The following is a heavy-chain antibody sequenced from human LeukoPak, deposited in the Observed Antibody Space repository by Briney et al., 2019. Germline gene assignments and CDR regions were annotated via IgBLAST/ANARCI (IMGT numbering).Heavy chain of an antibody. J-gene: IGHJ4*02. V-gene: IGHV3-48*03. CDR3: ARDQGYGDYD. CDR2: ISSSGSSI. Sequence: GGSLRLSCAASGFTFSSYEMNWVRQAPGKGLEWVSYISSSGSSIYYADSVKGRFTISRDNAKNSLYLQMNSLRAEDTALYYCARDQGYGDYDWGQGTLVTVSS. D-gene: IGHD4-17*01. CDR1: GFTFSSYE.